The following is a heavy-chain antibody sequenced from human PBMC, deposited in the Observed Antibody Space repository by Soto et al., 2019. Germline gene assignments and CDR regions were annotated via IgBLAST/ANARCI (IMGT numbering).Heavy chain of an antibody. Sequence: PGGSLRLSCAASGFTFSSYGMHWVRQAPGKGLEWVAVIWYDGSNKYYADSVKGRFTISRDNSKNTLYLQMNSLRAEDTAVYYCAGSQSRSYDSSGYYSWGQGTLVTVSS. CDR2: IWYDGSNK. CDR3: AGSQSRSYDSSGYYS. CDR1: GFTFSSYG. V-gene: IGHV3-33*01. J-gene: IGHJ4*02. D-gene: IGHD3-22*01.